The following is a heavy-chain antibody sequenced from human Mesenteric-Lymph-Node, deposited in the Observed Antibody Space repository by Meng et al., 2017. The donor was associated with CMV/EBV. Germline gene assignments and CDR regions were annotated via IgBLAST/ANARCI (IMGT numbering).Heavy chain of an antibody. CDR1: GFTFSSYW. Sequence: GESLKISCSASGFTFSSYWMHWVRQAPGKGLVWVSRISDDGINTAYADSVKGRFTISRDNAKNTLYLQMNSLRAEDTAVYYCARGAVGATTPFDYWGQGTLVTVSS. CDR2: ISDDGINT. CDR3: ARGAVGATTPFDY. D-gene: IGHD1-26*01. J-gene: IGHJ4*02. V-gene: IGHV3-74*01.